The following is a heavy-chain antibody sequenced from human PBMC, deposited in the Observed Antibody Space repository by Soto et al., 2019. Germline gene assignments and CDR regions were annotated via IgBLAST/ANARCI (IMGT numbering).Heavy chain of an antibody. Sequence: EVQLLESGGGLVQPGGSLRLSCAASGFTFSSYAMSWVRQAPGKGLEWVSAISGSGGSTYYADSVKGRFTISRDKSKKTLYLQMNSLRAEDTAVYYWGKDIGVLMVWEGNWGQGTLVTVSS. J-gene: IGHJ4*02. CDR2: ISGSGGST. D-gene: IGHD2-8*01. CDR1: GFTFSSYA. V-gene: IGHV3-23*01. CDR3: GKDIGVLMVWEGN.